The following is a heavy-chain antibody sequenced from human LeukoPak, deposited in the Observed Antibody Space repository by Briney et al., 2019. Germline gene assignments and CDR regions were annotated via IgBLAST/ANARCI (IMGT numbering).Heavy chain of an antibody. J-gene: IGHJ3*02. CDR3: AKGLEYSSSMGAFDM. Sequence: PGRSLRLSCAASGFTFDDYAMHWVRQAPGKGLEWVSGISWNSGSIGYADSVKGRFTISRDNAKNSLYLQMNSLRAEDTALYYCAKGLEYSSSMGAFDMWGQGTMVTVSS. CDR2: ISWNSGSI. V-gene: IGHV3-9*01. D-gene: IGHD6-6*01. CDR1: GFTFDDYA.